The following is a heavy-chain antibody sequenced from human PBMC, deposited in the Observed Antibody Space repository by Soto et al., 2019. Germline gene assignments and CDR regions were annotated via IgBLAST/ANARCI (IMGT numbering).Heavy chain of an antibody. V-gene: IGHV3-11*01. CDR3: ARDHTIFGVVIAGMDV. CDR2: ISSSGSTI. Sequence: GGSLRLSCAASGFTFSDYYMTWIRQAPGKGLEWVSYISSSGSTIYYADSVKGRFTISRDSAKNSLYLQMNSLRAEDTAVYYCARDHTIFGVVIAGMDVWGQGTTVTVSS. J-gene: IGHJ6*02. D-gene: IGHD3-3*01. CDR1: GFTFSDYY.